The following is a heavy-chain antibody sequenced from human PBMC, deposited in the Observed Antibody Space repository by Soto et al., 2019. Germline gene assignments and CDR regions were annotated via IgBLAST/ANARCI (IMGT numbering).Heavy chain of an antibody. CDR1: GFTFSSYA. D-gene: IGHD3-9*01. V-gene: IGHV3-30-3*01. CDR2: ISYDGSNK. J-gene: IGHJ4*02. CDR3: ANQIRYFDWFFPFDY. Sequence: QSGGSLRLSCAASGFTFSSYAMNWVRQAPGKGLEWVAVISYDGSNKYYADSVKGRFTISRDNSKNTVYLQMSSLKTEDTAVYYCANQIRYFDWFFPFDYWGPGALVTVS.